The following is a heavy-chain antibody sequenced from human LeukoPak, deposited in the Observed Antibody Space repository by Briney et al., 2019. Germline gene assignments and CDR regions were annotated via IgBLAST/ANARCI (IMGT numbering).Heavy chain of an antibody. Sequence: PSETLSLTCIVSGGSISSYYWSWIWQPPGKGLEWIGYIYYSGSTSYSPSLKSRVTISVDTSKNQFSLKLSSVTAADTAVYYCARDVAGTGDYWGQGTLVTVSS. CDR3: ARDVAGTGDY. J-gene: IGHJ4*02. CDR1: GGSISSYY. CDR2: IYYSGST. D-gene: IGHD6-13*01. V-gene: IGHV4-59*01.